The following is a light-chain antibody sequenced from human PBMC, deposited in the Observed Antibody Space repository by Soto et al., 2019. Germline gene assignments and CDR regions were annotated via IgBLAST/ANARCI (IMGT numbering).Light chain of an antibody. Sequence: QSALTQPASVSGSPGQSITIACTGTSCDVGGYNYVSWYQQHPGKAPKLMIYDVSNRPSGVSNRFSGSKSGNTASLTIPGLQAEDEADYYCSSYTSSSNYVFGTGTKVTVL. CDR2: DVS. J-gene: IGLJ1*01. CDR3: SSYTSSSNYV. V-gene: IGLV2-14*01. CDR1: SCDVGGYNY.